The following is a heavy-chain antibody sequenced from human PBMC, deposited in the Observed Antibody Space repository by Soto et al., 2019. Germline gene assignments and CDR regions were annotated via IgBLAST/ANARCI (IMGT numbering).Heavy chain of an antibody. J-gene: IGHJ4*02. V-gene: IGHV3-21*01. Sequence: GSLRLSCAASGFTFSSNSMNWVRLAPGKGLEWVSSISSSSSYIYYADSVKGRFTISRDNAKNSLHLQMNSLRAEDTAVYYCARGPYSSSWYPGYWGQGTLVTVSS. CDR2: ISSSSSYI. D-gene: IGHD6-13*01. CDR1: GFTFSSNS. CDR3: ARGPYSSSWYPGY.